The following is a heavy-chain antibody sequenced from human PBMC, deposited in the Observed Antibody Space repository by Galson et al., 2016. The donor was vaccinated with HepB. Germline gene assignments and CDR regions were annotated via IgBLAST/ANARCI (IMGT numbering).Heavy chain of an antibody. Sequence: VSGGSISGSYWSWLRQPPGKGLELIGYVSDSGTPSYNPSLKSRVTISEDTSKNQFSLKLTSVTAVDTAVYYCARGASALSLWGQGTPVTVSS. CDR2: VSDSGTP. D-gene: IGHD2-15*01. CDR1: GGSISGSY. CDR3: ARGASALSL. J-gene: IGHJ4*03. V-gene: IGHV4-59*01.